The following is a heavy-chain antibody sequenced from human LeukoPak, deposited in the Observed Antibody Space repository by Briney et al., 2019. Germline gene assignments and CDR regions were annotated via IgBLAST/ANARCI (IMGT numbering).Heavy chain of an antibody. D-gene: IGHD6-13*01. J-gene: IGHJ6*02. Sequence: NPSETLSLTCAVYGGSFSGYYWSWIRQPPGKGLEWIGSIYYSGSTYYNPSLKSRVTISVDTSKNQFSLKLSSVTAADTAVYYCARQGIAAAGLYYYYGMDVWGQGTTVTVSS. CDR3: ARQGIAAAGLYYYYGMDV. V-gene: IGHV4-34*01. CDR1: GGSFSGYY. CDR2: IYYSGST.